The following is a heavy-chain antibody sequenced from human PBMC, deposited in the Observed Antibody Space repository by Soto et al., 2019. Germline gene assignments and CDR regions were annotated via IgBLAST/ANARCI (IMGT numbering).Heavy chain of an antibody. V-gene: IGHV1-69*01. CDR3: AGEMAVREPSAHYGMDV. CDR1: GGTFSSYA. CDR2: IIPIFGTA. D-gene: IGHD3-10*01. Sequence: QVQLVQSGAEVKKPGSSVKVSCKASGGTFSSYAISWVRQAPGQGLEWMGGIIPIFGTANYAQKFQGRVTITADESTSTAYMELSSLSSEDTAVYYCAGEMAVREPSAHYGMDVWGQGATVTVSS. J-gene: IGHJ6*02.